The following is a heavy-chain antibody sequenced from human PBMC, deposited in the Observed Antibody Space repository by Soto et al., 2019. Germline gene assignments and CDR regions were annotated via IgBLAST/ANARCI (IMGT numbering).Heavy chain of an antibody. D-gene: IGHD3-10*01. V-gene: IGHV4-34*01. J-gene: IGHJ4*02. Sequence: SETLSLTCAICGGSSSSHSNSWVRQPPWKGLEWIGEIHHDGSTNYNPSLKSRVTISGDTSKNHFSLELSSVTAADTAVYYCAPYHVGNIIQDYSGQRTLLTLSS. CDR3: APYHVGNIIQDY. CDR2: IHHDGST. CDR1: GGSSSSHS.